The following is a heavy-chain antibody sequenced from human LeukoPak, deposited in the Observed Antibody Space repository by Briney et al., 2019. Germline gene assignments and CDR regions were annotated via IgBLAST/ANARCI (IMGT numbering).Heavy chain of an antibody. CDR1: GYTFTSYT. J-gene: IGHJ3*02. CDR3: TRGIVVLSATSWAFDI. CDR2: TNPNSGYT. D-gene: IGHD1-26*01. Sequence: ASVKVSCKASGYTFTSYTINWVRQATGQGLEWVGWTNPNSGYTGYAQKFQVRVSMTRDSSISTAYMELSSLRSEDTAVYYCTRGIVVLSATSWAFDIWGHGTMVTVSS. V-gene: IGHV1-8*01.